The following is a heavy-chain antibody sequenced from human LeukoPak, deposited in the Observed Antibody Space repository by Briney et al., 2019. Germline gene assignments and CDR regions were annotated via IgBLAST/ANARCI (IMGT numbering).Heavy chain of an antibody. CDR2: IYYSGST. CDR1: GGSISRSSYY. D-gene: IGHD6-19*01. Sequence: SETLSLTCTVSGGSISRSSYYWGWIRQPPGKGLEWIRSIYYSGSTNYNPSLKSRVTISVDTSKNQFSLKLSSVIAADTATYYCARLNSGWNYYFDYWGQGTLVTVSS. J-gene: IGHJ4*02. CDR3: ARLNSGWNYYFDY. V-gene: IGHV4-39*01.